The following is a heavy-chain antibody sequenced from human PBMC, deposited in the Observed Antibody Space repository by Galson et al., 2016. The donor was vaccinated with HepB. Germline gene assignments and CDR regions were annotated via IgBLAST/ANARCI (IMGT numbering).Heavy chain of an antibody. CDR3: ARDPYYYDSRGYTTGFDV. V-gene: IGHV3-53*01. D-gene: IGHD3-22*01. CDR2: IYSDGST. J-gene: IGHJ3*01. CDR1: GFIVNNNY. Sequence: SLRLSCAASGFIVNNNYMNWVRQAPGKGLEWVSVIYSDGSTYYADSAKGRFTISGDNSKNMLYLRMNTLRAEDTAVYYCARDPYYYDSRGYTTGFDVWGQGTMVTVSS.